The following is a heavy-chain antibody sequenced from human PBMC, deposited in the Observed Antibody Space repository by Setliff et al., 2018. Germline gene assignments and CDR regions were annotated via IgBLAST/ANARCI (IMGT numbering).Heavy chain of an antibody. CDR1: GGTFSGYA. V-gene: IGHV1-69*13. CDR3: ARAPMVRGVIIPSRYYYYYMDV. Sequence: SVKVSCKASGGTFSGYAISWVRQAPGQGLEWMGGIIPIFGTANYAQKFQGRVTITADESTSTAYMELSSLRSEDTAVYHCARAPMVRGVIIPSRYYYYYMDVWGKGTLVTVSS. J-gene: IGHJ6*03. D-gene: IGHD3-10*01. CDR2: IIPIFGTA.